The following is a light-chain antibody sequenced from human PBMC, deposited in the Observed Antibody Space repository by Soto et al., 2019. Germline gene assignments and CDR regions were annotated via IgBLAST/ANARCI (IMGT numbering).Light chain of an antibody. CDR1: QSVSSY. J-gene: IGKJ5*01. Sequence: EIVLTQSPATLSLSPGGIATLSFRASQSVSSYLAWFQQKPGQAPRLLIYDASNRATGIPARFSGSGSETDFTLTISSLEPEDFAVYYCQQRDSWVTFGQGTRLETK. CDR3: QQRDSWVT. CDR2: DAS. V-gene: IGKV3-11*01.